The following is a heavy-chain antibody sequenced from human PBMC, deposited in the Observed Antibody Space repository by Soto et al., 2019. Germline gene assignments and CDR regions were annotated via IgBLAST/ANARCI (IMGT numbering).Heavy chain of an antibody. CDR3: ARVRSNLFDY. Sequence: SETLSLTCTVSGDSISTFYWSWIRQPPGKGLEWIGYIHYSGSTSYNPSLKSQVIISVDTSKNQFSLKLSSVTAADTAVYFCARVRSNLFDYWGQGTLVTVSS. J-gene: IGHJ4*02. V-gene: IGHV4-59*01. CDR2: IHYSGST. D-gene: IGHD3-3*01. CDR1: GDSISTFY.